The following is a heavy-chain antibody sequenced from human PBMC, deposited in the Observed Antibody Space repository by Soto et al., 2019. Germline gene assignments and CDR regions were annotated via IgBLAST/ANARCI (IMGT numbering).Heavy chain of an antibody. Sequence: GGSLRLSCAASGFSFEDYTMHWVRHTPGKGPEWISLISWDGGRTLYSDSVKGRFIISRDNSKNSLYLQMNSLTTEDTALYFCARDSYDVFNGQQRYFYHWGQGTLVTGSS. CDR1: GFSFEDYT. CDR2: ISWDGGRT. CDR3: ARDSYDVFNGQQRYFYH. V-gene: IGHV3-43*01. J-gene: IGHJ4*02. D-gene: IGHD3-9*01.